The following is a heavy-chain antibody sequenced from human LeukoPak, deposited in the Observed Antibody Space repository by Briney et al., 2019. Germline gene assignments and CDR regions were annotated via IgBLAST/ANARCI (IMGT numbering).Heavy chain of an antibody. V-gene: IGHV4-61*02. J-gene: IGHJ4*02. CDR2: IYTSGST. CDR3: ARAFDTSSPFDY. CDR1: GGSISSGGYY. D-gene: IGHD2-2*01. Sequence: SQTLSLTCTVSGGSISSGGYYWSWTRQPAGKGLEWIGRIYTSGSTNYNPSLKSRVTISVDTSKNQFSLKLSSVTAADTAVYYCARAFDTSSPFDYWGQGTLVTVSS.